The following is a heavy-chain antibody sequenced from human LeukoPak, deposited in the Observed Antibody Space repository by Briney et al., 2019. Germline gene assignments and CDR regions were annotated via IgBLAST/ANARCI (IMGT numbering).Heavy chain of an antibody. D-gene: IGHD4-17*01. CDR2: ISGSGGST. Sequence: SGGSLRLSCAASGFTFSVYSMNWVRQAPGKGLEWVSGISGSGGSTYYADSVKGRFTISRDNSKNTLYLRMNSLRAEDTAVYYCARVYGDSRGYFDYSGQGTLVTVSS. CDR3: ARVYGDSRGYFDY. V-gene: IGHV3-23*01. CDR1: GFTFSVYS. J-gene: IGHJ4*02.